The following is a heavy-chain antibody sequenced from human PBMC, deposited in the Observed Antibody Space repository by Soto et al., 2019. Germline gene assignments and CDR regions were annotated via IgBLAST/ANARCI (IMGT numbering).Heavy chain of an antibody. J-gene: IGHJ4*02. CDR3: ARGYDILTGYYAFDY. CDR1: GFTVSSNY. D-gene: IGHD3-9*01. Sequence: GGSLRLSCAASGFTVSSNYMSWVRQAPGKGLEWVSVIYSGGSTYYADSVKGRFTISRDNSKNTLYLQMNSLRAEDTAVYYCARGYDILTGYYAFDYWGQGTLVTVSS. CDR2: IYSGGST. V-gene: IGHV3-66*01.